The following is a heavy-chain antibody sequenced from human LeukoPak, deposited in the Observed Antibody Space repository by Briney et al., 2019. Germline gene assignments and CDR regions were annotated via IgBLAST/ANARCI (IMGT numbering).Heavy chain of an antibody. Sequence: GGSLRLSCAASGFTFNDYCMNWVRQAPGMGLEWVSYISSSGSTIYYADSVKGRFTISRDNAKNSLSLQMNSLRDEDTAVYYCARGETAVTSNLDYWGRGTLVTVSS. CDR2: ISSSGSTI. D-gene: IGHD4-17*01. J-gene: IGHJ4*02. CDR1: GFTFNDYC. CDR3: ARGETAVTSNLDY. V-gene: IGHV3-48*02.